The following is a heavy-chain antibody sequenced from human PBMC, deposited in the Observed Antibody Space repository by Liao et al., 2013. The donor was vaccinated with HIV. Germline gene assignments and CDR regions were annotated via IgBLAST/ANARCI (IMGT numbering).Heavy chain of an antibody. J-gene: IGHJ6*03. D-gene: IGHD6-6*01. CDR2: ISEDGTT. Sequence: QVQLRESGPGLVKPSETLSLTCTVSGDSMIDETDYWGWVRQSPGKGLEWIGSISEDGTTYFRPSLKSRANISIDTSKNQVSLRLSFMTVADTAVFYCVRGSDMDVWGTGTTVIVSS. CDR1: GDSMIDETDY. CDR3: VRGSDMDV. V-gene: IGHV4-39*07.